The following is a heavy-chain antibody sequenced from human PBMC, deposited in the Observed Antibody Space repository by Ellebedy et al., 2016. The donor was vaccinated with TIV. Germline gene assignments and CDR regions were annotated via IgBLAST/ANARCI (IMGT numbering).Heavy chain of an antibody. Sequence: GESLKISCAASGFTFSSYAMHWVRQAPGKGLASVALISNDVRIKSYVDSVKGRFTISRDTFQNTLYLQMDSLRADDTAVYYCARDLSPTGLRGYFHYWGQGTLVTVSS. CDR1: GFTFSSYA. J-gene: IGHJ1*01. V-gene: IGHV3-30*04. D-gene: IGHD3-10*01. CDR2: ISNDVRIK. CDR3: ARDLSPTGLRGYFHY.